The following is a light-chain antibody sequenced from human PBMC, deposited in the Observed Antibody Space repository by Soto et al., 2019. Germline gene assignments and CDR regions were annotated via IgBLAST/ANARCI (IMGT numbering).Light chain of an antibody. CDR1: QSISDW. J-gene: IGKJ1*01. Sequence: DIKMTQSSSTLSASVGVRVTITCRASQSISDWLDWFQLKPMKAPKLLIYDAPSFESGVPSRFSGSGSGTEFTLTISSLQPDDFATYYCQQYNNYSTFGQGTKVDIK. CDR2: DAP. V-gene: IGKV1-5*01. CDR3: QQYNNYST.